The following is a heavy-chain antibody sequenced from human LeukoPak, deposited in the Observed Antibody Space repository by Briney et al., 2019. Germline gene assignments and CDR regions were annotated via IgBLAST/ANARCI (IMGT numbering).Heavy chain of an antibody. J-gene: IGHJ4*02. V-gene: IGHV4-59*08. CDR2: IYYSGST. Sequence: SETLSLTCTVSGGSINNYYWSWIRQPPGKGLEWIGYIYYSGSTNYNPSLKSRVTISLDTSKNHFSLKLSSVTAADTAVYYCARSDRYNYGRLFDYWGQGTLVTVSS. CDR3: ARSDRYNYGRLFDY. D-gene: IGHD5-18*01. CDR1: GGSINNYY.